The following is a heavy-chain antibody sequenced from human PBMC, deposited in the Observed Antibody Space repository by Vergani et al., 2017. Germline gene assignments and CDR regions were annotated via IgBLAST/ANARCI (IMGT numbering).Heavy chain of an antibody. V-gene: IGHV3-74*03. J-gene: IGHJ3*02. CDR2: IKSDGSIT. CDR3: VRVKGSNWNDHLYDI. D-gene: IGHD1-1*01. Sequence: DVHLAESGGGFFQPGGSLRLSCSASGFSFNSYWMHWVRQVPGKGLLWVSRIKSDGSITAYAESVKGPFTISRDNAQNTLYLQMNSLRVEDTALYYCVRVKGSNWNDHLYDIWGQGTLVTVSS. CDR1: GFSFNSYW.